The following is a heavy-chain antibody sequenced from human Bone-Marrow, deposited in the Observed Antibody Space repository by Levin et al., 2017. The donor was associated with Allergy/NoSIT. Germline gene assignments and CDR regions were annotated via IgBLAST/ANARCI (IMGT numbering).Heavy chain of an antibody. CDR1: GFTFTSYA. V-gene: IGHV3-30*04. D-gene: IGHD3-3*01. CDR2: ISHDGSEK. CDR3: ARADVLGDYYRHGLDV. J-gene: IGHJ6*02. Sequence: GESLKISCAASGFTFTSYAMHWVRQAPGKGLEWVAVISHDGSEKYYVDSVKGRFTISRDNSKNTLFLQMDSLRTEDTAVYYCARADVLGDYYRHGLDVWRQGTTVTVSS.